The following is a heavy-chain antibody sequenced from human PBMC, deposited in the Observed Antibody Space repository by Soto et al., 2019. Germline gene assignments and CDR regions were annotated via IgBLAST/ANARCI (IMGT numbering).Heavy chain of an antibody. CDR2: IKQEGSEK. D-gene: IGHD2-21*01. Sequence: EVLLVESGGDLVQPGRSLRLSCAASGFTFSSYWMSWVRQAPGKGLEWVANIKQEGSEKYYVDSVKGRFTMSRDNAKISLYVQRNSLRAEYAAVYYCVRDRRVFQPRWGQGTLVTVSS. V-gene: IGHV3-7*03. CDR1: GFTFSSYW. CDR3: VRDRRVFQPR. J-gene: IGHJ4*02.